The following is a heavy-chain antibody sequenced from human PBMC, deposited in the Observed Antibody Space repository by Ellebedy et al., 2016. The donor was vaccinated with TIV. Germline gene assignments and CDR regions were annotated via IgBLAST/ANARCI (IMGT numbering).Heavy chain of an antibody. Sequence: GSLRLSXTVSGGSISSSSYYWGWIRQPPGKGLEWIGSIYYSGSTYYNPSLKSRVTISVDTSKNQFSLKLSSVTAADTAVYYCATLSGSYGDDPWGQGTLVTVSS. CDR2: IYYSGST. D-gene: IGHD1-26*01. J-gene: IGHJ5*02. CDR3: ATLSGSYGDDP. CDR1: GGSISSSSYY. V-gene: IGHV4-39*01.